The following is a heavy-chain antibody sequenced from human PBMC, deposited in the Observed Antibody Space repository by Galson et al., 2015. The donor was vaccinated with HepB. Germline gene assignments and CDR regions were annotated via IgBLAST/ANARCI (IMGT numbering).Heavy chain of an antibody. CDR1: GYTFNHSY. CDR2: INPSGTST. Sequence: SVKVSCKASGYTFNHSYIHWVRQATGQGLEWMAIINPSGTSTTYAQKFQGRVTLTRDTSTSTVYMELSSLRSEDTAVYFCATGDYRATYTFDIWGQGTLVTVSS. CDR3: ATGDYRATYTFDI. D-gene: IGHD4-11*01. J-gene: IGHJ3*02. V-gene: IGHV1-46*02.